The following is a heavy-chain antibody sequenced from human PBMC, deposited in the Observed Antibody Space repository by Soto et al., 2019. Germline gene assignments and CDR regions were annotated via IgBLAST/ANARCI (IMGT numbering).Heavy chain of an antibody. V-gene: IGHV3-48*02. CDR2: IRDGVGSI. CDR3: ARDHRYALDI. Sequence: GGSLRLSCAASGLSFSDYSMNWVRQAPGKGLEWLAYIRDGVGSIKYADSVEGRFTISRDNAKNSLYLQMNSLRDEDTAVYYCARDHRYALDIWGQGTRVTVSS. J-gene: IGHJ3*02. CDR1: GLSFSDYS.